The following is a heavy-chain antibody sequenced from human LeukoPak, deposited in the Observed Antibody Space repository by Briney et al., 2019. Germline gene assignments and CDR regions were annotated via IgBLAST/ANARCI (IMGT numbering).Heavy chain of an antibody. CDR1: GYSISSGYC. CDR2: IYHDGRT. D-gene: IGHD3-22*01. Sequence: SETLSLTCTVSGYSISSGYCWGWIRQPPGKGLEWIGTIYHDGRTYFNPSLKSRVTISLDTSKNQFSLKLSSVTAADTAVYYCAREVSSGYYSYYYYYYMDVWGKGTTVTVSS. V-gene: IGHV4-38-2*02. J-gene: IGHJ6*03. CDR3: AREVSSGYYSYYYYYYMDV.